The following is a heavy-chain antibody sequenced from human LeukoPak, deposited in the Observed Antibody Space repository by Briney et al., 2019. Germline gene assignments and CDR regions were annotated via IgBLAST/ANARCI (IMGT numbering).Heavy chain of an antibody. D-gene: IGHD4-23*01. CDR2: IKQDGSEK. Sequence: QSGGSLRPSCAASGFTFSSYWMSWVRQAPGKGLEWVANIKQDGSEKYYVDSVKGQFTISRDNAKNSLYLQMNSLRAEDTAVYYCAREGGNFVQVYWGQGTLVTVSS. CDR3: AREGGNFVQVY. V-gene: IGHV3-7*01. CDR1: GFTFSSYW. J-gene: IGHJ4*02.